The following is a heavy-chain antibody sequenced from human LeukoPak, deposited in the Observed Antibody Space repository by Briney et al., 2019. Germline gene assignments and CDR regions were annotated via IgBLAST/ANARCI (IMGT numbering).Heavy chain of an antibody. CDR3: AREQRSSGWYLSSNWFDP. CDR2: IWYDGSNK. D-gene: IGHD6-19*01. Sequence: QAGGSLRLSCAASGFTFSSYGMHWVRQAPGKGLEWVAVIWYDGSNKYYADSVKGRFTISRDNSKNTLYLQMNSLRAEDTAVCYCAREQRSSGWYLSSNWFDPWGQGTLVTVSS. CDR1: GFTFSSYG. J-gene: IGHJ5*02. V-gene: IGHV3-33*01.